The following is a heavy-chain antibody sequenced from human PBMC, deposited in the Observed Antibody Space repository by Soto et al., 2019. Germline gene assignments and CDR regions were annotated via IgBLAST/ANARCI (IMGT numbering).Heavy chain of an antibody. CDR3: ARERGIRSSWPPAFDY. CDR2: IIPIFGTA. V-gene: IGHV1-69*12. D-gene: IGHD6-13*01. Sequence: QVQLVQSGAEVKKPGSSVKVSCKASGGTFSSYAISWVRQAPGQGLEWMGGIIPIFGTANYAQKFQGRVTITADDSTSTAYMELSSLRSEDTAVDYCARERGIRSSWPPAFDYWGQGTLVTVSS. CDR1: GGTFSSYA. J-gene: IGHJ4*02.